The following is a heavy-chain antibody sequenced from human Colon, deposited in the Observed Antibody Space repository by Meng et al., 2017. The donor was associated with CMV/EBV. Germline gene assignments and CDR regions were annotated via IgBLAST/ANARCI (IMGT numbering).Heavy chain of an antibody. D-gene: IGHD3-3*02. V-gene: IGHV3-30*02. CDR3: ATDHLWGMPN. Sequence: QVYVVESWGGGVQPGGSLRLSCVTSGFIFSHYSMQWVRQSPGKGLEWVAHIRFDGSQQFYVQSVKGRFTVSRHDPKNTLYLQMNDLRPEDTGVYYCATDHLWGMPNWGRGTLVTVSS. J-gene: IGHJ4*02. CDR2: IRFDGSQQ. CDR1: GFIFSHYS.